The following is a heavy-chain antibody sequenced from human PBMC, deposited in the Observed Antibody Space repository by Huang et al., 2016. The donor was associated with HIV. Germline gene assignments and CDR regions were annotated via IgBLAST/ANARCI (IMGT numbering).Heavy chain of an antibody. CDR2: ISGYNGKT. D-gene: IGHD3-22*01. J-gene: IGHJ1*01. Sequence: QVQLVQSGAEVKKPGASVKVSCKASGYTFTNYAINWVRQAPGQSREWMGWISGYNGKTNYAQKVQGRVTMTKDTSKSTAYMELRSLISDDTAVYYCARERYYYDRSGYYTPVEYFHHWGQGTLVTVSS. CDR1: GYTFTNYA. CDR3: ARERYYYDRSGYYTPVEYFHH. V-gene: IGHV1-18*01.